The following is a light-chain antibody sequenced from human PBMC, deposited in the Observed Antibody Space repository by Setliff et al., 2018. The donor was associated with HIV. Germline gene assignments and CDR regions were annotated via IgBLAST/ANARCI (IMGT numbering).Light chain of an antibody. CDR3: CAYAGDSISI. CDR2: EDN. J-gene: IGLJ2*01. V-gene: IGLV2-23*01. Sequence: QSVLTQPASVSGSPGQSITISCTGTSSDVGSYNLVSWYQQYSGKAPQLMIFEDNKRPSGVSNRFSGSKSGNTASLTISGLQAEDEADYYCCAYAGDSISIFGGGT. CDR1: SSDVGSYNL.